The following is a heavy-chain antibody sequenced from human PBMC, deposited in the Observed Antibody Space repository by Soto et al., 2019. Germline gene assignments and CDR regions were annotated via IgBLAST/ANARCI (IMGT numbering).Heavy chain of an antibody. CDR3: AGGELMGVDSIDWFDP. D-gene: IGHD3-16*01. V-gene: IGHV3-30-3*01. CDR1: GFTLSSYA. Sequence: GESLKISCVGSGFTLSSYAVNWVRQGPGKGLEWVALISYDGSNQYYADSVKGRFTISRDNSKNTVHLQMDSVRDEDTAVYYCAGGELMGVDSIDWFDPWGQGAMVTVS. J-gene: IGHJ5*02. CDR2: ISYDGSNQ.